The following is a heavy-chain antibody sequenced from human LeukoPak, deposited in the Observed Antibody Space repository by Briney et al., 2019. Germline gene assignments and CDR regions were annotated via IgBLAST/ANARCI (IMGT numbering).Heavy chain of an antibody. D-gene: IGHD3-10*01. CDR1: GFTLDDYA. CDR3: AKDGGYHYGSGSFDP. CDR2: ISWNSGSI. V-gene: IGHV3-9*01. J-gene: IGHJ5*02. Sequence: GGSLRLSCAASGFTLDDYAMHWVRQAPGKGLEWVSGISWNSGSIGYADSVKGRFTISRDNAKNSLYLQMNSLRPEDTALYYCAKDGGYHYGSGSFDPRGQGTLVTVSS.